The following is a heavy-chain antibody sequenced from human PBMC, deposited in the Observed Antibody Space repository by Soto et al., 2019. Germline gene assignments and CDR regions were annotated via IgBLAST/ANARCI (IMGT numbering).Heavy chain of an antibody. CDR1: GYTFTDYD. J-gene: IGHJ4*02. CDR2: IRPYNGDT. CDR3: ARDPSGSPQDY. D-gene: IGHD1-26*01. V-gene: IGHV1-18*01. Sequence: VASVKVSCKASGYTFTDYDISWVRQAPGQGLEWMGWIRPYNGDTNYAQKVQGRVTMTTDTSTSTAYMELRGLRSDDTAVYYCARDPSGSPQDYWGQGTLVTVSS.